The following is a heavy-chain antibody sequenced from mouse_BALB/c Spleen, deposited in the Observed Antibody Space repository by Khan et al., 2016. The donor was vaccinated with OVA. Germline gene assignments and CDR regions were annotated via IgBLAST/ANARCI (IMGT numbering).Heavy chain of an antibody. CDR1: GFTFSSYG. V-gene: IGHV5-6-3*01. J-gene: IGHJ2*01. Sequence: EVELVESGGGLVQPGGSLKLSCAASGFTFSSYGMSWVRQTPDKRLELVATINTNVGSTYYPDSVKGRFTISRDNAKNNLYLQMSSLKSEDTAMYYCARVGIIYYGNYAYYVDYWGQGTTLTVSS. CDR3: ARVGIIYYGNYAYYVDY. D-gene: IGHD2-1*01. CDR2: INTNVGST.